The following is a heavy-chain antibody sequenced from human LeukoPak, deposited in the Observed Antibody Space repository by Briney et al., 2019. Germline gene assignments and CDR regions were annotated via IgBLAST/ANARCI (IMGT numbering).Heavy chain of an antibody. CDR2: IHHSGNT. J-gene: IGHJ1*01. CDR1: GGSVSSGPYY. Sequence: PSETLSLTCTVSGGSVSSGPYYWSWIRQPPGKGLEWIGYIHHSGNTNYNPSLKSRVSISVDRPKNQFSLKLTSVTAADTAVYYCARDGGSYSDIAEYFQHWGQGTLVTVSS. D-gene: IGHD4-17*01. CDR3: ARDGGSYSDIAEYFQH. V-gene: IGHV4-61*01.